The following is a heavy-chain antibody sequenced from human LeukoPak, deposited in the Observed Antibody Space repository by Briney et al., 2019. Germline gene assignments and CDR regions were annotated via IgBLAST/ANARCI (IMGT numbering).Heavy chain of an antibody. Sequence: GGSLRLSCAASGFTVSSNYMSWVRQAPGKGLEWVSVVYGGGDTYYADSVKGRFTISKDNSKNTLYLQMNSLRAEDTAVYYCARILGYCSGGSCYSGRLDYWGQGTLVTVSS. D-gene: IGHD2-15*01. V-gene: IGHV3-53*01. CDR2: VYGGGDT. J-gene: IGHJ4*02. CDR3: ARILGYCSGGSCYSGRLDY. CDR1: GFTVSSNY.